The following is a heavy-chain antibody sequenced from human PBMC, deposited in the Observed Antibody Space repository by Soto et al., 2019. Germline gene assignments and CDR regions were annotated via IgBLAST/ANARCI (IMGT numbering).Heavy chain of an antibody. J-gene: IGHJ6*02. CDR3: ARVWWEREGYLMDV. V-gene: IGHV4-4*09. CDR1: GDSITNYQ. CDR2: ILNSGST. Sequence: SETLSLTCTVSGDSITNYQWSWIRQSPEKGLEWIGYILNSGSTVYNPSLKSRVTISADSSRNQFSLTLSSMTAADTAVYYCARVWWEREGYLMDVWGQGTTVTVSS. D-gene: IGHD1-26*01.